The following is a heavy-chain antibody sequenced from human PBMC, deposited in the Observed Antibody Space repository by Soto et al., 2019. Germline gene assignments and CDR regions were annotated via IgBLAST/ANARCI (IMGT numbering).Heavy chain of an antibody. CDR3: ARGPGIVATMRVWSVY. J-gene: IGHJ4*02. CDR1: GGTFSSYA. CDR2: IIPIFGTA. V-gene: IGHV1-69*01. Sequence: QVQLVQSGAEVKKPGSSVKVSCKASGGTFSSYAISWVRQAPGQGLEWMGGIIPIFGTANYAQKFQGRVTITADESTSTAYMELSSLRSEDTDVYYGARGPGIVATMRVWSVYWGQGTLVTVSS. D-gene: IGHD5-12*01.